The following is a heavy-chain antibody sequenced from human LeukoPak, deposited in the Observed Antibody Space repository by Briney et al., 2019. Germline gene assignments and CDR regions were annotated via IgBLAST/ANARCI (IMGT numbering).Heavy chain of an antibody. J-gene: IGHJ4*02. Sequence: SETPSLTCAVYGGSFSGYYWSWIRQPPGKGLEWIGEINHSGSTNYNPSLKSRVTISVDTSKNQSSLKLSSVTAADTAVYYCARGLMAGSGGYWGQGTLVTVSS. CDR3: ARGLMAGSGGY. CDR2: INHSGST. D-gene: IGHD3-10*01. CDR1: GGSFSGYY. V-gene: IGHV4-34*01.